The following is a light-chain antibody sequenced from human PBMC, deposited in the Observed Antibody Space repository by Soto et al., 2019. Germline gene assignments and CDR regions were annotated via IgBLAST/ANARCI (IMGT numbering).Light chain of an antibody. CDR2: TTS. V-gene: IGKV1-12*01. Sequence: DIKMTQSPSFVSASVGDRVTVTCRASQDISGWLAWYQQKPGKAPKLLIYTTSTLGSGVPSRFSGSRSGKDFTLTISGLQPEDFAAYYCQQANRFPITFGQGTRPEIK. CDR3: QQANRFPIT. J-gene: IGKJ5*01. CDR1: QDISGW.